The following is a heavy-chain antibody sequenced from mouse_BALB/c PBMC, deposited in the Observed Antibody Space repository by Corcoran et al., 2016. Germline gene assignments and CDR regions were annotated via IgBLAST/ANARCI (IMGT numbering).Heavy chain of an antibody. Sequence: VQLQQSGAELVKPGASVKLSCTASGFNIKDTYMHWVKQRPEQGLEWIGRIDPANGNTKYDPKFQGKATITADTSSNTAYLQLSSLTSEDTAVYYCARRANSNYFDYWGQGTTLTVSS. CDR2: IDPANGNT. CDR3: ARRANSNYFDY. J-gene: IGHJ2*01. V-gene: IGHV14-3*02. CDR1: GFNIKDTY. D-gene: IGHD3-1*01.